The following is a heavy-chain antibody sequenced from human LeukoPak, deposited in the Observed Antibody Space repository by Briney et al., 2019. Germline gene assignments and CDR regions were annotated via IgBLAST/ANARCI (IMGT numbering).Heavy chain of an antibody. CDR2: IYTSGST. V-gene: IGHV4-4*07. Sequence: SETLSLTCTVSGGSISSYYWSWIRQPAGKGLEWIGRIYTSGSTNYNPSFKSRVTISVDKSKNQFSLKLSSVTAADTAVYYCARDAGFWSGYHYYYYYMDVWGKGTTVTVSS. CDR1: GGSISSYY. D-gene: IGHD3-3*01. CDR3: ARDAGFWSGYHYYYYYMDV. J-gene: IGHJ6*03.